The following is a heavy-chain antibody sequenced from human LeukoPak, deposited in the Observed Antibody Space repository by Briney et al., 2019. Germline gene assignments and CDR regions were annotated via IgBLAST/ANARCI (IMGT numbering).Heavy chain of an antibody. V-gene: IGHV3-7*03. J-gene: IGHJ4*02. CDR1: GFTFSTFW. CDR2: INQGGSEK. CDR3: ARDGGWYGSAY. D-gene: IGHD6-19*01. Sequence: GGSLRLSCAASGFTFSTFWMTWVRQALGKGLEWVANINQGGSEKYYVDSVKGRFTISRDNANNSLYLQMNNLRAEDTAVYYCARDGGWYGSAYWGQGTLVTVSS.